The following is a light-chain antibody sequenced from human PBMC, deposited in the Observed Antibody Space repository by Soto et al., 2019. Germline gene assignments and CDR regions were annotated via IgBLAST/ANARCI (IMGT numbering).Light chain of an antibody. Sequence: QSALTQPASVSGSPGQSITISCTGTSSDVGCYNLVSWYQQHPGKAPKLMIYEGSKRPAGVSNRFSGSKSGNTASLTITGLQAADEADYYCCSYAGSSTLWVFGGGTKLTVL. CDR3: CSYAGSSTLWV. CDR1: SSDVGCYNL. CDR2: EGS. V-gene: IGLV2-23*01. J-gene: IGLJ3*02.